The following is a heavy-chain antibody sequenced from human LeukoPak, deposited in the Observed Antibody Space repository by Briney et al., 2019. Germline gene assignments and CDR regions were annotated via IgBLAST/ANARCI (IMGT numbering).Heavy chain of an antibody. CDR1: VGTFSSYA. Sequence: SSVKVSCKASVGTFSSYAISWVRQAPGQGLDWMDGIIPIFGTANYAQKFQGRVTITTDESTSTAYMELSSLRSEDTAVYYCARDRRWRRDSKTPYYYYGMDVWGQGTTVTVS. D-gene: IGHD5-24*01. J-gene: IGHJ6*02. V-gene: IGHV1-69*05. CDR3: ARDRRWRRDSKTPYYYYGMDV. CDR2: IIPIFGTA.